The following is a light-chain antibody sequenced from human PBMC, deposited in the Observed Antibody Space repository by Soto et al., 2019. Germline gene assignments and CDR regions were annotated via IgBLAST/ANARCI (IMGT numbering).Light chain of an antibody. V-gene: IGKV1-33*01. CDR1: QDINTY. CDR2: DAS. Sequence: DIQMTQSPSSLSASVGDRVTITCQASQDINTYLNWYQQKPGKAPNLLIYDASKLETGVPSRFSGGGSGTDFTFTVTSLQPEDIATYFCRHYDNLLLTFGGGNKVEL. J-gene: IGKJ4*01. CDR3: RHYDNLLLT.